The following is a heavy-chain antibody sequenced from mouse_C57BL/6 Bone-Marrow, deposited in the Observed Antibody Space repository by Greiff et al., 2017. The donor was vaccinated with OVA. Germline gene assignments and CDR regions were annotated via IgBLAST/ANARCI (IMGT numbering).Heavy chain of an antibody. J-gene: IGHJ1*03. CDR3: ARGSWAYWYFDV. Sequence: VQLQQPGAELVKPGASVKLSCKASGYTFTSYWMHWVKQRPGQGLEWIGMIHPNSGSTNYNEKFKSKATLTVDKSSSTAYMQLSSLTSEDSAVYYCARGSWAYWYFDVWGTGTTVTVSS. CDR2: IHPNSGST. D-gene: IGHD1-1*02. V-gene: IGHV1-64*01. CDR1: GYTFTSYW.